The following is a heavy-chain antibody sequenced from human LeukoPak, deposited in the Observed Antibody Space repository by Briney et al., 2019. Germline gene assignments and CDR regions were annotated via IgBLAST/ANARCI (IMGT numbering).Heavy chain of an antibody. V-gene: IGHV3-23*01. CDR1: GFSFSNYA. D-gene: IGHD6-13*01. J-gene: IGHJ4*02. Sequence: GGSLRLSCAASGFSFSNYAMSWVRQAPGMGLEWVSGISGSGGSTYYADSVKGRFTISRHNSKNTLYLQMNSLRAEDTAVYYCAKDVSSWYNYWGQGTLVTVSS. CDR3: AKDVSSWYNY. CDR2: ISGSGGST.